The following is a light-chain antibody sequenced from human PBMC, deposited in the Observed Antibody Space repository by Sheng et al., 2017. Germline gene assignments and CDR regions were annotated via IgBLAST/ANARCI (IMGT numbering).Light chain of an antibody. V-gene: IGKV1-39*01. Sequence: DIQMTQSPSSLSASVGDRVTITCRAGQTVTTNLNWYQQQPGKAPKLLVYAASNLYRGVPSRFSGSGSGTDFTLTITSLQPEDFSTYYCQQSYSVPRTFGPGTRVDI. CDR3: QQSYSVPRT. CDR1: QTVTTN. CDR2: AAS. J-gene: IGKJ3*01.